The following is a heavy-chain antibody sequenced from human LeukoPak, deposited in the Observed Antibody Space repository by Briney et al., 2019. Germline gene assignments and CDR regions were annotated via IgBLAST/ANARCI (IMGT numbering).Heavy chain of an antibody. Sequence: GGSLRLSCAASGFTFHDYSIHWVRQVPGKGLEWVSLIVGDGGKSYYADSVKGRFTISRDNAKNSLYLQMNSLRDEDTAVYYCARDRPHPYYYDSSGHAFDIWGQGTMVTVSS. CDR2: IVGDGGKS. V-gene: IGHV3-43*02. D-gene: IGHD3-22*01. CDR3: ARDRPHPYYYDSSGHAFDI. CDR1: GFTFHDYS. J-gene: IGHJ3*02.